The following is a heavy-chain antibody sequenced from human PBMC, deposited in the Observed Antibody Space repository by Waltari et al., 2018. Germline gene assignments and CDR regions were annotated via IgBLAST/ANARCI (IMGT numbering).Heavy chain of an antibody. J-gene: IGHJ6*03. CDR2: IYYSGGT. Sequence: QVQLQESGPGLVKPSETLSLTCTVSGGSISSYYWSWIRQPPGKGLEWIGYIYYSGGTNYNPSLKSRVTISVDTSKNQFSLKLSSVTAADTAVYYCARAYYDFWSGYYMDVWGKGTTVTVSS. CDR1: GGSISSYY. CDR3: ARAYYDFWSGYYMDV. V-gene: IGHV4-59*01. D-gene: IGHD3-3*01.